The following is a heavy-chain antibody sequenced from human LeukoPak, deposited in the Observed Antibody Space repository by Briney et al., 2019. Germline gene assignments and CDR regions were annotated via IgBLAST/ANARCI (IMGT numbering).Heavy chain of an antibody. CDR1: GGTFSSYA. CDR3: ARVGSYYGDYAGFV. D-gene: IGHD4-17*01. Sequence: ASVKVSCKASGGTFSSYAISWVRQAPGQGPEWMGWINPNSGGTNYAQKFQGRVTMTRDTSISTAYMELSRLRSDDTAVYYCARVGSYYGDYAGFVWGQGTLVTVSS. V-gene: IGHV1-2*02. CDR2: INPNSGGT. J-gene: IGHJ4*02.